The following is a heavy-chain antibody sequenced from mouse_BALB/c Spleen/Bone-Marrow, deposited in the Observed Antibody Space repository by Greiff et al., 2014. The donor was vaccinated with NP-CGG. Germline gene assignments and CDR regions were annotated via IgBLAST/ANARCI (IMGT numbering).Heavy chain of an antibody. CDR3: ARGYGNWYFDV. D-gene: IGHD2-10*02. CDR2: FHPYNDDT. J-gene: IGHJ1*01. CDR1: GYTFTTYP. V-gene: IGHV1-47*01. Sequence: VHLVESGAELVKPGASVKMSCKAFGYTFTTYPIEWMKQNHGKSLEWIGNFHPYNDDTKYNEKFKGKSKLTVEKSSSTVYLELSRLTSGDSAVYYCARGYGNWYFDVWGAGTTVTVSS.